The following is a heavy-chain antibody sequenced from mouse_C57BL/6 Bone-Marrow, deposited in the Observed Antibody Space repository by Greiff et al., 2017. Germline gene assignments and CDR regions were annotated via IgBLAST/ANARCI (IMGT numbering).Heavy chain of an antibody. Sequence: VQLKESGPGLVKPSQSLSLTCSVTGYSITSGYYWNWIRQFPGNKLEWMGYISYDGSNNYNPSLKNRISITRDTSKNQFFLKLNSVTTEDTATYYCASHYYKYYFDYWGQGTTRTVSS. V-gene: IGHV3-6*01. CDR1: GYSITSGYY. CDR2: ISYDGSN. J-gene: IGHJ2*01. D-gene: IGHD2-12*01. CDR3: ASHYYKYYFDY.